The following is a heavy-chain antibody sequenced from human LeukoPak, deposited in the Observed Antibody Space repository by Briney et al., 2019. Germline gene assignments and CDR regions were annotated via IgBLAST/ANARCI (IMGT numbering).Heavy chain of an antibody. V-gene: IGHV4-4*09. CDR2: IYTSGST. CDR3: ARVRQRGYSYGFDP. J-gene: IGHJ5*02. CDR1: GGSFSGYY. Sequence: SETLSLTCAVYGGSFSGYYWSWIRQPPGKGLEWIGYIYTSGSTNYNPSLKSRVTISVDTSKNQFSLKLSSVTAADTAVYYCARVRQRGYSYGFDPWGQGTLVTVSS. D-gene: IGHD5-18*01.